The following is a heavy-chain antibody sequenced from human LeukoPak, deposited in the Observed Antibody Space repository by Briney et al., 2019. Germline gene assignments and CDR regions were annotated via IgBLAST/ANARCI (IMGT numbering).Heavy chain of an antibody. J-gene: IGHJ6*03. D-gene: IGHD6-6*01. V-gene: IGHV1-69*01. CDR2: IIPIFGTA. Sequence: SVKVSCKASGGTFSSYAISWVRQAPGQGLEWMGGIIPIFGTANYAQKFQGRVTITADESTSTAYMELSSLRSEDTAVYYCASSSSRGYYYYYMDVWGKGTTVTVSS. CDR1: GGTFSSYA. CDR3: ASSSSRGYYYYYMDV.